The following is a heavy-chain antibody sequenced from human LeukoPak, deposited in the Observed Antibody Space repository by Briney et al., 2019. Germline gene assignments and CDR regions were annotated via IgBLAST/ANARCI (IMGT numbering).Heavy chain of an antibody. J-gene: IGHJ4*02. CDR2: ISWNSGSI. V-gene: IGHV3-9*03. CDR1: GFTFDDYA. D-gene: IGHD1-14*01. Sequence: GGSLRLSCAASGFTFDDYAMHWVRQAPGKGLEWVSGISWNSGSIGYADSVKGRFTISRDNAKNSLYLQMNSLRAEDMALYYCARSPGKTRTHFDYWGQGTLVTVSS. CDR3: ARSPGKTRTHFDY.